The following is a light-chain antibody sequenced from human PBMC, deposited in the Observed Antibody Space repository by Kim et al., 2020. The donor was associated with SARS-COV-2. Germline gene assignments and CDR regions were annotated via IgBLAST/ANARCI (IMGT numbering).Light chain of an antibody. V-gene: IGLV3-1*01. J-gene: IGLJ2*01. Sequence: SYELNQPPSVSVSPGQTASITCSGDKLGDKYACWYQQKPGQSPVLVIYQDSKRPSGIPERFSGSNSGNTATLTISGTQAMDEADYYCQAWDSSTAVVFGG. CDR3: QAWDSSTAVV. CDR2: QDS. CDR1: KLGDKY.